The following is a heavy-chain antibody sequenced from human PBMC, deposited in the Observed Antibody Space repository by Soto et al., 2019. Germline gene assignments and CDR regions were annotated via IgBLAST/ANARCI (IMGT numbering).Heavy chain of an antibody. CDR2: ISKDGNVK. Sequence: GGSLRLACAASGFTFSSYGMHWVRQAPGKGLEWVAVISKDGNVKYYAESVKGRFTISRDNSKNTLYLQMNSLGAEDTAAYYCTGEVASGYWGQGALVTVSS. D-gene: IGHD2-8*02. J-gene: IGHJ4*02. CDR1: GFTFSSYG. V-gene: IGHV3-30*03. CDR3: TGEVASGY.